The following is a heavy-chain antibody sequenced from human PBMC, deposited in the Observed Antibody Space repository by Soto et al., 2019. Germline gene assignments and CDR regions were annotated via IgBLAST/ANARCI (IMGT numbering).Heavy chain of an antibody. CDR2: IYYSGST. Sequence: SETLSLTCTVSGGSFSSSSYYWCWIRHPPGKGLEWIGSIYYSGSTYYNPSLKSRVTMSVDPSKNQFSLKLISVTAADTAVYYCARHWITMVRGVCHFDYWGQGTLVTVSS. V-gene: IGHV4-39*01. D-gene: IGHD3-10*01. CDR1: GGSFSSSSYY. J-gene: IGHJ4*02. CDR3: ARHWITMVRGVCHFDY.